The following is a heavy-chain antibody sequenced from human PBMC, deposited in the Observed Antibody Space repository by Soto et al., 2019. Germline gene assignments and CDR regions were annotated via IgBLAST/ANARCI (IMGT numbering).Heavy chain of an antibody. V-gene: IGHV4-31*03. J-gene: IGHJ4*02. D-gene: IGHD5-12*01. CDR3: ARGYGGYDYNFDF. CDR1: GVVTFSGSYY. Sequence: SETLSLTCSVSGVVTFSGSYYWSWIRQHPGKGLECLGYIFNSGSAYYNPSLKSRVTISIDTSKDEFSLTVNSVTAADTAVYFCARGYGGYDYNFDFWGQGISVTVSS. CDR2: IFNSGSA.